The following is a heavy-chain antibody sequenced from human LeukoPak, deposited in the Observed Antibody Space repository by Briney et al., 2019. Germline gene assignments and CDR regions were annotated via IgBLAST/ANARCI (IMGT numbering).Heavy chain of an antibody. CDR1: GFTFSSYA. D-gene: IGHD3-10*01. CDR3: AKRYLGNYYFDY. Sequence: GGSLRLSCAASGFTFSSYAMSWVRQTPGKGLDWVSAISASGDNTYYADSVKGRFTISSDNSKSTLYLQMDSLRAEDTAVYYCAKRYLGNYYFDYWGLGTLVTVSS. CDR2: ISASGDNT. J-gene: IGHJ4*02. V-gene: IGHV3-23*01.